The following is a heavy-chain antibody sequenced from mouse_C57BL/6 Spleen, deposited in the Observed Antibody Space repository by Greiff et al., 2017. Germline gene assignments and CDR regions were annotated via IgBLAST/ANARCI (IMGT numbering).Heavy chain of an antibody. Sequence: QVQLQQPGAELVRPGSSVKLSCKASGYTFTSYWMNWVKQRPIQGLEWIGNIDPSDSETHYNQKFKDKATLTVDKSSSTAYMQLLSRTSEDSAVYCCARLGYFDYWGQGTTRTVSS. CDR3: ARLGYFDY. CDR1: GYTFTSYW. J-gene: IGHJ2*01. D-gene: IGHD4-1*01. CDR2: IDPSDSET. V-gene: IGHV1-52*01.